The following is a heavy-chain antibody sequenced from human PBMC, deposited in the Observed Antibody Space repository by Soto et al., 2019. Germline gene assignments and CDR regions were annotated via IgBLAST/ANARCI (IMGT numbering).Heavy chain of an antibody. Sequence: QLQLQESGSGLVKPSQTLSLTCAVSGGSISSGGYSWSWIRQPPGKGLEWIVYIYHSGSTYYNPSLKSRVTISVDRSKNQFSLKLSSVTAADTAVYYCARQSYGDYEVGVYFDYWGQGTLVTVSS. CDR3: ARQSYGDYEVGVYFDY. CDR2: IYHSGST. J-gene: IGHJ4*02. CDR1: GGSISSGGYS. D-gene: IGHD4-17*01. V-gene: IGHV4-30-2*01.